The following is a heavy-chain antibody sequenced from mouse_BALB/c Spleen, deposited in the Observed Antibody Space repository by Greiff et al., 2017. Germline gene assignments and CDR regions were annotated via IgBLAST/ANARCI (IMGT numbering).Heavy chain of an antibody. CDR2: IHYSGST. Sequence: EVKLQESGPDLVKPSQSLSLTCTVTGYSITSGYSWHWIRQFPGNKLEWMGYIHYSGSTNYNPSLKSRISITRDTSKNQFFLQLNSVTTEDTATYYCARGGIYYDYDGLYAMDYWGQGTSVTVSS. D-gene: IGHD2-4*01. J-gene: IGHJ4*01. V-gene: IGHV3-1*02. CDR3: ARGGIYYDYDGLYAMDY. CDR1: GYSITSGYS.